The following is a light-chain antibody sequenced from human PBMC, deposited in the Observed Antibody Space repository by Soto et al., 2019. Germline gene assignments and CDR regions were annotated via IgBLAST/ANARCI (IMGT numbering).Light chain of an antibody. CDR1: QSVSSN. Sequence: EIVMTQSPATLSVSPGERATLSCRASQSVSSNLAWYQQKPGQAPRLLIYGASTRATGIPARFSGSGSGTEFTLPIISLQSEDVSVYYYQQYNNCPPRTFGQGTKVEIK. J-gene: IGKJ1*01. CDR2: GAS. CDR3: QQYNNCPPRT. V-gene: IGKV3-15*01.